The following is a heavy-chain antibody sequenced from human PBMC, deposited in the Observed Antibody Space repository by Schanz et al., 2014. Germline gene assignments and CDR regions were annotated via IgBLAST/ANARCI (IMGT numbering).Heavy chain of an antibody. CDR3: ARQPGRITVSGVVSNWFDP. CDR2: ISTSNGNT. CDR1: GGTFSTYP. Sequence: QVQLVQSGAEVKKPGSSMKVSCKASGGTFSTYPINWVRQAPGQGLEWMGWISTSNGNTNYIQKLQGRVTMTTDTSTSTAYMELRSLRSDDTAVYYCARQPGRITVSGVVSNWFDPWGQGTLXTVSS. D-gene: IGHD3-3*01. J-gene: IGHJ5*02. V-gene: IGHV1-18*04.